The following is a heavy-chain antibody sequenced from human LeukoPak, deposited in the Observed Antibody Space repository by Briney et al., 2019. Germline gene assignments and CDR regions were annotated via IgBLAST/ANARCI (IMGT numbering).Heavy chain of an antibody. CDR1: GFTFSSYA. Sequence: GGSLRLSCAASGFTFSSYAMHWVRQAPGKGLEWVAVISYDGSNKYYADSVKGRFAISRDNSKNTLYLQMNSLRAEDTAVYYCARGPGIEWEIDYWGQGTLVTVSS. CDR3: ARGPGIEWEIDY. CDR2: ISYDGSNK. V-gene: IGHV3-30*09. J-gene: IGHJ4*02. D-gene: IGHD6-13*01.